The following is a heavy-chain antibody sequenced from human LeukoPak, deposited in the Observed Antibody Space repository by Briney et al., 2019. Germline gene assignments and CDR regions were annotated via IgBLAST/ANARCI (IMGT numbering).Heavy chain of an antibody. Sequence: GGSLRLSCAASGFTFSTYAMSWVRQAPGKGLEWVSTICGRGNSTYYADSVKGRFTISRDNSKNTLFLQMHSLRAEDTSLYYCAKADYSNYRFILFQYWGQGALVTVS. CDR1: GFTFSTYA. CDR2: ICGRGNST. D-gene: IGHD4-11*01. J-gene: IGHJ4*02. CDR3: AKADYSNYRFILFQY. V-gene: IGHV3-23*01.